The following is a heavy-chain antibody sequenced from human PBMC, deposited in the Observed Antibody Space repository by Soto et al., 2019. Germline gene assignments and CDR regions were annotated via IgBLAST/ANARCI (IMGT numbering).Heavy chain of an antibody. J-gene: IGHJ4*02. V-gene: IGHV3-11*01. CDR2: ISSGGDTI. CDR3: SNDAGADYLAY. Sequence: QVQLVESGGGLVQPGGSLRLSCAASGLSFGGNYMSWIRQAPGKGLEWVSYISSGGDTIYYADSVRGRFTISRDNAKKSLYMQMTCLTAEDTAVYYCSNDAGADYLAYWGQGILVTV. CDR1: GLSFGGNY. D-gene: IGHD2-2*01.